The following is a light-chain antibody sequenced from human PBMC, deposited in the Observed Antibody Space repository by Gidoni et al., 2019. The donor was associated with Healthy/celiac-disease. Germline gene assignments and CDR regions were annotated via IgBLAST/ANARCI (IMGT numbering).Light chain of an antibody. CDR2: LGS. CDR3: MQALQTR. J-gene: IGKJ5*01. V-gene: IGKV2-28*01. CDR1: QSLLHSNGYNY. Sequence: DIVMTQSPLSLPVTPGEPASISCRSSQSLLHSNGYNYLDWYLQKPGQSPQLLIYLGSNRASGVPDRFSGSGSGTDFTLKISRVEAEDVGVYYCMQALQTRVXQXTRLEIK.